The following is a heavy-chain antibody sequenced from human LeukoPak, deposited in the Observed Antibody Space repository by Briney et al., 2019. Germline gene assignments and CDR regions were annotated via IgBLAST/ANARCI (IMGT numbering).Heavy chain of an antibody. CDR2: ISAYNGNT. D-gene: IGHD6-13*01. CDR1: GYIFTSYG. CDR3: ARWDSSSWYARPFDY. V-gene: IGHV1-18*01. Sequence: ASVNVSCKASGYIFTSYGIRWVRQAPGQGLEWMGGISAYNGNTNYAQKLQGRVTMTTDTSTSTAYMELRSPRSDDTAVYYCARWDSSSWYARPFDYWGQGTLVTVSS. J-gene: IGHJ4*02.